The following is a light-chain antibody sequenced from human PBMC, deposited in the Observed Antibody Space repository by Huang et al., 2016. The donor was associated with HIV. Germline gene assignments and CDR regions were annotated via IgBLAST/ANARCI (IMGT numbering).Light chain of an antibody. J-gene: IGKJ1*01. CDR2: GAS. CDR3: QQYDTSPWT. CDR1: QSVLYRSNNKND. Sequence: IVMTQSPDSLAVSLGERATINCKSSQSVLYRSNNKNDLAWYQQKPGQPPKLLIYGASTRESGVPDRFTGSGSGTDFSLTISSLQAEDVAVYYCQQYDTSPWTFGQGTKVEIK. V-gene: IGKV4-1*01.